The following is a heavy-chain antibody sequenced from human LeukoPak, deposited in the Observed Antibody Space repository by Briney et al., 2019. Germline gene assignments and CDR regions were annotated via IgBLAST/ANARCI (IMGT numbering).Heavy chain of an antibody. CDR3: ARTSSGRIAAAGYYGMDV. D-gene: IGHD6-13*01. V-gene: IGHV4-31*03. J-gene: IGHJ6*02. CDR2: IYYSGST. CDR1: GGSISSSGYY. Sequence: SQTLSPTCTVSGGSISSSGYYWSWIRQHPGKGLEWIGYIYYSGSTYYNPSLKSRVTISVDTSKNQFSLKLSSVTAADTAVYYCARTSSGRIAAAGYYGMDVWGQGTTVTVSS.